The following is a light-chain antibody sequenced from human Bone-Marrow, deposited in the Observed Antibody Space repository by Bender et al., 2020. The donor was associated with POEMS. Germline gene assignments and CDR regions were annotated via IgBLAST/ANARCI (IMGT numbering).Light chain of an antibody. Sequence: QSVLTQPPSVSGTPGQRVTISCSGSGSNIGNNAVNWYQQLPGKAPKLLIYFDDLLHSGVSNRFSGSKSGNTASLTISGLQAEDEADYYCCSHGGSSTFWVFGGGTKLTVL. CDR2: FDD. CDR3: CSHGGSSTFWV. V-gene: IGLV1-36*01. J-gene: IGLJ3*02. CDR1: GSNIGNNA.